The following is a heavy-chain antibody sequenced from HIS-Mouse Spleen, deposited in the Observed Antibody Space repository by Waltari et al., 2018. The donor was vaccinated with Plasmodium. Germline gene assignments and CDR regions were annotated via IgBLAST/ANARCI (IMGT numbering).Heavy chain of an antibody. CDR3: ARGRRIVVVTAPRGFFDY. V-gene: IGHV4-34*01. J-gene: IGHJ4*02. D-gene: IGHD2-21*02. CDR2: INHSGST. CDR1: VGSFSGYY. Sequence: QVQLQQWGAGLLKPSETLSLTCAVYVGSFSGYYWRWPRQPPGKGLEWIGEINHSGSTNYNPSLKSRVTISVDTSKNQFSLKLSSVTAADTAVYYCARGRRIVVVTAPRGFFDYWGQGTLVTVSS.